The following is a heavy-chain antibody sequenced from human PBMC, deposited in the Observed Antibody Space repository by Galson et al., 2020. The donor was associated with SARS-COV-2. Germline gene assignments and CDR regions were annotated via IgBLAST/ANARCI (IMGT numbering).Heavy chain of an antibody. Sequence: ASVKVSCKASRYTFTIYEINWVRLTTGHELEWMGWMKPTSGHTVYAQQFQGRVTMTRDTSTNTAYMELSSLRSEDSAVYYCARLPYSRSLDYYYMDVWGKGTTVTVSS. CDR1: RYTFTIYE. J-gene: IGHJ6*03. D-gene: IGHD6-13*01. V-gene: IGHV1-8*01. CDR3: ARLPYSRSLDYYYMDV. CDR2: MKPTSGHT.